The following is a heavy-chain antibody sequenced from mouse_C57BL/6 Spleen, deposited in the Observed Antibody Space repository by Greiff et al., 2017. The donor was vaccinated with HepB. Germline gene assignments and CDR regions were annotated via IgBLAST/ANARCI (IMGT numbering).Heavy chain of an antibody. D-gene: IGHD1-1*01. CDR2: IRTKSSNYAT. Sequence: EVQLVESGGGLVQPKGSLKLSCAASGFTFNTYAMHWVRQAPGKGLEWVARIRTKSSNYATYYADSVKDRLTISRDDSQSMLYLQMNNLKTEDTAMYYCVRGPCNGSSLYAMDYWGQGTSVTVSS. V-gene: IGHV10-3*01. J-gene: IGHJ4*01. CDR3: VRGPCNGSSLYAMDY. CDR1: GFTFNTYA.